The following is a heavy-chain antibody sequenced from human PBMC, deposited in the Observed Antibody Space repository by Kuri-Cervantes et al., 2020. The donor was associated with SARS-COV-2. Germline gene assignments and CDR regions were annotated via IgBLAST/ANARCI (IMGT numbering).Heavy chain of an antibody. J-gene: IGHJ4*02. D-gene: IGHD3-16*01. CDR3: ARGGVVVPATTMHSRSSDYVWGSYTDY. Sequence: GESLKISCAASGFTFSNYGMHWVRQAPGRGLEWVAFLRYDGGATHYADSVKGRFTISRDNAKNSVYLQMNSLRVEDTAVYYCARGGVVVPATTMHSRSSDYVWGSYTDYWGLGTLVTVSS. CDR1: GFTFSNYG. V-gene: IGHV3-30*02. CDR2: LRYDGGAT.